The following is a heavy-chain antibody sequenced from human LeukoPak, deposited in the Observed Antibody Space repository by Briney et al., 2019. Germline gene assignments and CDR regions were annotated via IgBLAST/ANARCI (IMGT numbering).Heavy chain of an antibody. Sequence: ASVKVSCKASGYTFTSYGISWVRQAPGQGLEWMGLISAYNGNTNHAQKLQGRVTMTTDTSTSTAYMELRSLRSDDTAVYYCARVEDIVVVPAAMPHENWFDPWGQGTLVTVSS. CDR1: GYTFTSYG. CDR3: ARVEDIVVVPAAMPHENWFDP. V-gene: IGHV1-18*04. D-gene: IGHD2-2*01. CDR2: ISAYNGNT. J-gene: IGHJ5*02.